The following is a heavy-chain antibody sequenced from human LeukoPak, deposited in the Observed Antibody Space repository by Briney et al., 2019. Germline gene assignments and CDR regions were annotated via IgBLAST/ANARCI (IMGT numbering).Heavy chain of an antibody. D-gene: IGHD1-1*01. Sequence: PSETLSLTCAVYGGSFSDYYWSWIRQPPGKGLEWSGEINHSGSTNYNPSLKSRVTISVDTSKNQFSLKLSSVTAADTAVYYCARRRSWKIDYWGQGTLVTVSS. CDR3: ARRRSWKIDY. CDR2: INHSGST. J-gene: IGHJ4*02. V-gene: IGHV4-34*01. CDR1: GGSFSDYY.